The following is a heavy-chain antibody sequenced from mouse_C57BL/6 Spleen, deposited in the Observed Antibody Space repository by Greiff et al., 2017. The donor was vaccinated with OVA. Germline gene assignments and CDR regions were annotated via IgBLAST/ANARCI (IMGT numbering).Heavy chain of an antibody. CDR1: GYTFTSYW. CDR3: AITTVVATDFDY. CDR2: IYPGSGST. J-gene: IGHJ2*01. V-gene: IGHV1-55*01. D-gene: IGHD1-1*01. Sequence: QVQLQQSGAELVKPGASVKMSCKASGYTFTSYWITWVKQRPGQGLEWIGDIYPGSGSTNYNEKFKSKATLTVDTSSSTAYMQLSSLTSEDSAVYYCAITTVVATDFDYWGQGTTLTVSS.